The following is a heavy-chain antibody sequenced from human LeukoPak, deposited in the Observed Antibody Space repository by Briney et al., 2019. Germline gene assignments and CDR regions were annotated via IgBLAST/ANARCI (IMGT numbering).Heavy chain of an antibody. CDR3: ARGGGWDQLLCHY. CDR1: GFSLGDYW. J-gene: IGHJ4*02. CDR2: IKQDGSET. D-gene: IGHD2-2*01. Sequence: GGSLRLSCVASGFSLGDYWMNWVRQAPGKGLEWLATIKQDGSETHYVDSVKGRLSISRDNAKNSLYLQINSLRAEDTAVYYCARGGGWDQLLCHYWGQGTLVTVPS. V-gene: IGHV3-7*01.